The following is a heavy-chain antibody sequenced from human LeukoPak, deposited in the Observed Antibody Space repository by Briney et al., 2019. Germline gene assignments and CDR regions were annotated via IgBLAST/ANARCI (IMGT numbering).Heavy chain of an antibody. J-gene: IGHJ3*02. V-gene: IGHV3-48*03. CDR3: AREERRITSMLPYPLDI. Sequence: GGSLRLSCAASVVTLSGYEKKWVRQARGKGLEWVSYISSSGSTIYYADCVKGRFTIYRDNAKNSVYLKMKSQRAEDSAVYYCAREERRITSMLPYPLDIWGQGTMVTVSS. CDR2: ISSSGSTI. D-gene: IGHD2/OR15-2a*01. CDR1: VVTLSGYE.